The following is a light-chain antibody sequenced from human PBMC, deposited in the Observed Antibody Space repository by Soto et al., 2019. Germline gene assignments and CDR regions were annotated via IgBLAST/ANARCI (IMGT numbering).Light chain of an antibody. CDR1: SSDIGAYEH. Sequence: QSVLTQPSSMSGSPGQSITISCTGTSSDIGAYEHVSWYQQRPGRAPKVLIYDVRIRPSEVSNRFSGSKSGDTASLTISGLQAEGEAVYYCAAKTTSSTVLFGGGTKLTVL. CDR2: DVR. CDR3: AAKTTSSTVL. V-gene: IGLV2-14*03. J-gene: IGLJ2*01.